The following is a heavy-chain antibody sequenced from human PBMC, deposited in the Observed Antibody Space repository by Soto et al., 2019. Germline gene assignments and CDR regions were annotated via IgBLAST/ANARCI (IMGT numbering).Heavy chain of an antibody. CDR3: ARDGPYYYAARMYV. CDR1: GIPVSSNY. CDR2: LHSGGDT. D-gene: IGHD3-10*01. J-gene: IGHJ6*02. V-gene: IGHV3-53*04. Sequence: EVQLVESGGGLVQPGGSLRLSCVASGIPVSSNYMTWVRQAPGKGLEWVSVLHSGGDTYYANSVKGRFTISRHDSTNTLFVQMNSLTAEDAAVYYCARDGPYYYAARMYVWGQGTTVTVSS.